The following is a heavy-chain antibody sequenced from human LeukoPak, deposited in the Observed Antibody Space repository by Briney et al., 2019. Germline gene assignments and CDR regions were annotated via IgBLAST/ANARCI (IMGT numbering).Heavy chain of an antibody. CDR3: ARGFGSREPYYYDSSGYHNFDY. J-gene: IGHJ4*02. V-gene: IGHV4-30-4*08. Sequence: PSETLSLTCTVSGGSISSGDYYWSWIRQPPGKGLEWIGYIYYSGSTYYNPSLKSRVTISVDTSKNQFSLKLSSVTAANTAVYYCARGFGSREPYYYDSSGYHNFDYWGQGTLVTVSS. D-gene: IGHD3-22*01. CDR2: IYYSGST. CDR1: GGSISSGDYY.